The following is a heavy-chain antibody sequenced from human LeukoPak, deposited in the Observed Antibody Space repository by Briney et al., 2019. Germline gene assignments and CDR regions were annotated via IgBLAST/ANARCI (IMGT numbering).Heavy chain of an antibody. CDR3: ARDSYYGSGSYSFDY. V-gene: IGHV3-21*01. CDR2: ISSSSSYI. D-gene: IGHD3-10*01. Sequence: PGGSLRLSCAASGFTFSSYSMNWVRQAPGKGLEWVSSISSSSSYIYYADSVKGRFTISRDNAKNSLYLQMNSLRAEDTAVYYCARDSYYGSGSYSFDYWGQGTPVTVSS. CDR1: GFTFSSYS. J-gene: IGHJ4*02.